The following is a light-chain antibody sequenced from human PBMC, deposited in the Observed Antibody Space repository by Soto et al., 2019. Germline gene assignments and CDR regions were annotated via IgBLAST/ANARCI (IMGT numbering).Light chain of an antibody. CDR1: KLGDKY. J-gene: IGLJ2*01. CDR2: QHS. CDR3: QAWDSSTDVV. V-gene: IGLV3-1*01. Sequence: SSELTQPPSVSVSPGPTASITCSGDKLGDKYTCWYQQKPGQSPVLVIYQHSQRPSGIPERFSGSNSGNTATLTISGTQAMDEADYYCQAWDSSTDVVFGGGTQLTVL.